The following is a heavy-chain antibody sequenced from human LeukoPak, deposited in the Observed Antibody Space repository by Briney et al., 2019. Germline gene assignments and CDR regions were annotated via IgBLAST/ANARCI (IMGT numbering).Heavy chain of an antibody. J-gene: IGHJ5*02. CDR2: ISSRNSYI. CDR1: GFTFSSYS. D-gene: IGHD3-16*01. Sequence: GGSLRLSCVGSGFTFSSYSMHWIRQAPGKRLEWVSSISSRNSYIYYADSMKGRFIVSRDNANNSLYLQMNNLTAEDTAVYYCAREEYDDVWGSYSWFDPWGQGTLVIVSS. V-gene: IGHV3-21*01. CDR3: AREEYDDVWGSYSWFDP.